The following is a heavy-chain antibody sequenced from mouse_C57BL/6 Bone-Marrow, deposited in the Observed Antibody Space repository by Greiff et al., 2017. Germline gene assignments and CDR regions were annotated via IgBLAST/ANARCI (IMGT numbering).Heavy chain of an antibody. CDR2: IHPSDSDT. V-gene: IGHV1-74*01. Sequence: QVQLQQPGAELVKPGASVKVSCKASGYTFTSYWMHWVKQRPGQGLEWIGRIHPSDSDTKYNQQFQGKATLTVDKSSSSAYMQLSSLTSEDSAVYYCARTTVGPYWYFDVWGTGTTVTVSS. J-gene: IGHJ1*03. CDR3: ARTTVGPYWYFDV. D-gene: IGHD1-1*01. CDR1: GYTFTSYW.